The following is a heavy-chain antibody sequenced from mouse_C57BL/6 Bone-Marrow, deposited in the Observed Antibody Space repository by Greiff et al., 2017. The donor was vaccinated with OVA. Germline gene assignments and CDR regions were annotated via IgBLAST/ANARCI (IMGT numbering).Heavy chain of an antibody. CDR2: ISSGSSTI. Sequence: DVMLVESGGGLVKPGGSLKLSCAASGFTFSDYGMHWVRQAPEKGLEWVAYISSGSSTIYYADTVKGRFTISRDNAKNTLFLQMTSLRSEDTAMYYCARTYDYDGYWYFDVWGTGTTVTVSS. V-gene: IGHV5-17*01. CDR3: ARTYDYDGYWYFDV. CDR1: GFTFSDYG. D-gene: IGHD2-4*01. J-gene: IGHJ1*03.